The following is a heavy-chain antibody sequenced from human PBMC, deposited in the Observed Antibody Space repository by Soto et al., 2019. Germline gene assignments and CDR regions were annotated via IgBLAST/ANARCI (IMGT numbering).Heavy chain of an antibody. V-gene: IGHV4-30-2*01. CDR3: ASRPFYYYGLDV. CDR2: VYHTGNA. J-gene: IGHJ6*02. Sequence: ASETLSLNCTVSGGSITTAGYSWSWIRQPPGKALEWIGYVYHTGNAYPKPSLKSRVTISLDRSKNQFSLKMTSVTAADTALYYCASRPFYYYGLDVWGQGTTVTVSS. CDR1: GGSITTAGYS.